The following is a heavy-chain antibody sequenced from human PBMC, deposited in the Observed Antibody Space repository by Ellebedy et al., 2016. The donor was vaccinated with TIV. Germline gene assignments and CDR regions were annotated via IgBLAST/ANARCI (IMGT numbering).Heavy chain of an antibody. CDR1: GYSFTSYW. CDR2: IDPSDSYT. CDR3: ARSAHYYYGMDV. J-gene: IGHJ6*02. Sequence: PGGSLRLSCKGSGYSFTSYWISWVRQMPGKGLEWMGRIDPSDSYTNYSPSFQGHVTISADKSISTAYLQWSSLKASDTAMYYCARSAHYYYGMDVWGQGTTVTVSS. V-gene: IGHV5-10-1*01.